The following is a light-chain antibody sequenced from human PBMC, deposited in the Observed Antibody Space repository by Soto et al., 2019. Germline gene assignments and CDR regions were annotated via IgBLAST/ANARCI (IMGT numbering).Light chain of an antibody. CDR1: QYISTY. CDR3: QQSYRTPPT. V-gene: IGKV1-39*01. Sequence: DIQMTQSPSSLSASFGDRVTFTCRASQYISTYLNWYQQKPGKSPKLLSYAESFLESVVPSRFSGSGSGTDFTLTISSLQPEDFGTYYCQQSYRTPPTFGQGTMLEIK. CDR2: AES. J-gene: IGKJ2*01.